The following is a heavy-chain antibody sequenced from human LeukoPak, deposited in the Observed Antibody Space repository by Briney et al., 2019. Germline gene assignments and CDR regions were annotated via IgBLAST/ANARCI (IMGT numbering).Heavy chain of an antibody. D-gene: IGHD6-19*01. J-gene: IGHJ5*02. V-gene: IGHV3-23*01. Sequence: GGSLRLSCAASGFTFSNYDMSWVRQAPGKGMEWVSSISDSGGSTYYADSVKGRFTTSRDNSKNTLYLQMTNLRAADTAVYYCAKDLSRAVAADWFDPWDKGSLVTVSS. CDR3: AKDLSRAVAADWFDP. CDR2: ISDSGGST. CDR1: GFTFSNYD.